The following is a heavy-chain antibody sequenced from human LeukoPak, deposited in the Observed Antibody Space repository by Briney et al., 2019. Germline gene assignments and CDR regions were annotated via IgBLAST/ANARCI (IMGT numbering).Heavy chain of an antibody. CDR2: INSDGSST. Sequence: GGSLRLSCAASGFTFSSYWMHWVRQAPGKGLVWVSRINSDGSSTSYADSVKGRFTISRDDSKNTLYLQMNSLRAGDTAAYYCAKGYYFDILSGYSSLDSWGQGTLVTVSS. V-gene: IGHV3-74*01. D-gene: IGHD3-9*01. CDR1: GFTFSSYW. J-gene: IGHJ4*02. CDR3: AKGYYFDILSGYSSLDS.